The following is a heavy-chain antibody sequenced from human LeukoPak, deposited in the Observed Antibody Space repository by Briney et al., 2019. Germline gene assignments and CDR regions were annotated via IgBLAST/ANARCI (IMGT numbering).Heavy chain of an antibody. D-gene: IGHD3-22*01. CDR2: ISSSSSTI. CDR3: ARDMELDSSGTPDY. Sequence: GGSLRLSCVASGLTVSSYSMNWVRQAPGKGLEWVSYISSSSSTIYYADSVKGRFTISRDNAKNSLYLQMNSLRAEDTAVYYCARDMELDSSGTPDYWGQGTLVTVSS. V-gene: IGHV3-48*04. J-gene: IGHJ4*02. CDR1: GLTVSSYS.